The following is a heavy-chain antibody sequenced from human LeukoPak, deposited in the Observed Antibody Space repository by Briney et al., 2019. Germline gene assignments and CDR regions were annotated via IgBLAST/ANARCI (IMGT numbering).Heavy chain of an antibody. J-gene: IGHJ4*02. CDR3: SKDFRYSSG. D-gene: IGHD5-18*01. V-gene: IGHV3-23*01. CDR1: GFTFSSYA. CDR2: ISASASGGIT. Sequence: GGSLRLSCAASGFTFSSYAMTWFRQAPGKGLEWVSGISASASGGITYYADSVKGRFTISRDNSKNTLYLQMNSLRAEDTAVYYCSKDFRYSSGWGQGTLVTVSS.